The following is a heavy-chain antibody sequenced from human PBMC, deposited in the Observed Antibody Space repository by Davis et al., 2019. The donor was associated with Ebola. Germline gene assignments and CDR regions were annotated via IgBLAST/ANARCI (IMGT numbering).Heavy chain of an antibody. V-gene: IGHV3-23*01. J-gene: IGHJ4*02. CDR1: VITFSSYA. CDR3: ARESPRDGYNFRYYFDY. D-gene: IGHD5-24*01. Sequence: GESLNTSCADSVITFSSYAMTWVRQAPGKGLEWVSAFSGSGGTTYYAGSVKGRFTISRDNSKNTLYLQMNSLRAEDTAVYYCARESPRDGYNFRYYFDYWGQGTLVTVSS. CDR2: FSGSGGTT.